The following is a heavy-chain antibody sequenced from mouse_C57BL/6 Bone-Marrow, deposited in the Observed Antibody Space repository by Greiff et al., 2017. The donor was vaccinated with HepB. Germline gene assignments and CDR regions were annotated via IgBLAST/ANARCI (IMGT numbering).Heavy chain of an antibody. CDR2: INPSNGGT. J-gene: IGHJ4*01. V-gene: IGHV1-53*01. CDR1: GYTFTSYW. CDR3: ARFDYDVCYYYAMDY. Sequence: QVQLQQPGTELVKPGASVKLSCKASGYTFTSYWMHWVKQRPGQGLEWIGNINPSNGGTNYNEKFKIKATLTVDKSSSTSYMHLSSLTSEDSAVYYCARFDYDVCYYYAMDYWGQGTSVTVSS. D-gene: IGHD2-4*01.